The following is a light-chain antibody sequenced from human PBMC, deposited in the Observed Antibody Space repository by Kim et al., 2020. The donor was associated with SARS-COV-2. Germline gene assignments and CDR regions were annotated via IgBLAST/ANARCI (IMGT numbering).Light chain of an antibody. CDR1: SSDVCGYNY. CDR2: DVS. Sequence: GQSNTISCTGTSSDVCGYNYVSWYKQHPGKAPKLMICDVSNRPSGVSNRFSGSKSGNTASLTISGLQAEDEADYYCSSYTSSSTYVFGTGTKVTVL. CDR3: SSYTSSSTYV. V-gene: IGLV2-14*03. J-gene: IGLJ1*01.